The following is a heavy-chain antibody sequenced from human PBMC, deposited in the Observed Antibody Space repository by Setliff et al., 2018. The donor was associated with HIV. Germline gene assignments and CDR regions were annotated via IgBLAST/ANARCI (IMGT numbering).Heavy chain of an antibody. V-gene: IGHV4-38-2*01. CDR2: FHHSGSA. CDR3: ARQGAGHYYDSSDYYTGNGFDM. CDR1: GYSISTAYY. Sequence: PSESLSLTCAVSGYSISTAYYWAWIRQSPGKGLEWIGGFHHSGSAHYNPSLKSRVTISGQTSKNQFSLTLTSVTAADTAIYYCARQGAGHYYDSSDYYTGNGFDMWGQGTMVTVSS. D-gene: IGHD3-22*01. J-gene: IGHJ3*02.